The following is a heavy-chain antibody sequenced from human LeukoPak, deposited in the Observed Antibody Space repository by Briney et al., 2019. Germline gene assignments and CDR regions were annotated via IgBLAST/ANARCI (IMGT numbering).Heavy chain of an antibody. Sequence: PSETLSLTCTVSGGSISSANYYWSWIRQPPGKGLEWIGYIYYSGSTYYNPSLKSRVTISVDTSKNQFSLKLSSVTAADTAVYYCARGDMMVVGDYFDYWGQGTLVTVSS. D-gene: IGHD3-22*01. V-gene: IGHV4-30-4*01. CDR2: IYYSGST. J-gene: IGHJ4*02. CDR3: ARGDMMVVGDYFDY. CDR1: GGSISSANYY.